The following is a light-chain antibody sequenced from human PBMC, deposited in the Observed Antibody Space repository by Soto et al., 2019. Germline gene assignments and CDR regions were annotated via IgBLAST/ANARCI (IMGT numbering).Light chain of an antibody. J-gene: IGKJ1*01. V-gene: IGKV3-15*01. CDR1: QSVSSK. Sequence: EIVMTQSPATLSVSPGERATLSCRASQSVSSKLAWYQQKPGQGPRLLIYGASTRATGIPDRFIASGSGTEFTLTISRLQSEDFAVYYCQHYSTWLLTFGQGTKVEIK. CDR2: GAS. CDR3: QHYSTWLLT.